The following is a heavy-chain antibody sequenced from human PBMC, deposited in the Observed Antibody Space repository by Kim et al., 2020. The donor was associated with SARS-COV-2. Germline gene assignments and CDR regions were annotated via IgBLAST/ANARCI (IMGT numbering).Heavy chain of an antibody. Sequence: ASVKVSCKASGYTFTSYAMNWVRQAPGQGLEWMGWINTNTGNPTYAQGFTGRFVFSLDTSVSTAYLQISSLKAEDTAVYYCARVFRSGYSSGLGYWGQGTLVTVSS. CDR1: GYTFTSYA. J-gene: IGHJ4*02. V-gene: IGHV7-4-1*02. CDR2: INTNTGNP. D-gene: IGHD6-19*01. CDR3: ARVFRSGYSSGLGY.